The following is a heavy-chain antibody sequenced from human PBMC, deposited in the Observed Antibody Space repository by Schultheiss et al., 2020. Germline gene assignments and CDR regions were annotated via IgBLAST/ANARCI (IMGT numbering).Heavy chain of an antibody. V-gene: IGHV4-59*01. Sequence: SETLSLTCTVSGGSISSYYWSWIRQPPGKGLEWIGYIYYSGSTNYNPSLKSRVTISVDTSKNQFSLKLSSVTAADTAVYYCAKAIAVAGMRFYFDYWGQGILVTVSS. D-gene: IGHD6-19*01. J-gene: IGHJ4*02. CDR2: IYYSGST. CDR1: GGSISSYY. CDR3: AKAIAVAGMRFYFDY.